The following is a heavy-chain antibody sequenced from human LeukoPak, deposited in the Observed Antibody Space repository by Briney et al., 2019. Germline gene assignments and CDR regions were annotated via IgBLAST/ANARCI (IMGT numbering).Heavy chain of an antibody. Sequence: GGSLRLSCAASGFIFTDYWMSWVRQAPGKGLEWVANIKQDGSEKHYVGSVKGRFTISRDNAKSSLYLQMNSLRAEDTAVYYCTREMVMIDYWGQGNLVTVSS. CDR1: GFIFTDYW. CDR3: TREMVMIDY. J-gene: IGHJ4*02. V-gene: IGHV3-7*03. D-gene: IGHD4-23*01. CDR2: IKQDGSEK.